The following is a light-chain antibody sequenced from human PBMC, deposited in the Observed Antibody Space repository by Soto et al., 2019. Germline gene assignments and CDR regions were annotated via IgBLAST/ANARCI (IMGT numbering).Light chain of an antibody. J-gene: IGKJ1*01. V-gene: IGKV1-5*01. CDR1: QVLDRW. CDR2: RSS. Sequence: IVLSHSPSALSASVGDRVTIPCRASQVLDRWLAWYQQKPGKAPNLLIYRSSTLREGVPSRIRGCGSGKEYMLTITELDPDDFASYYSQQYSSYRTFGQGTMV. CDR3: QQYSSYRT.